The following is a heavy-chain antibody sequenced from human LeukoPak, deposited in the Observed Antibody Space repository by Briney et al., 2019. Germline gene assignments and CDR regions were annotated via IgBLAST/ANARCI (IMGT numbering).Heavy chain of an antibody. V-gene: IGHV4-34*01. D-gene: IGHD5-12*01. Sequence: PSETLSLTCAVYGGSFSGCYWSWIRQPPGKGLEWIGEINHSGSTNYNPSLKSRVTISVDTSKNQFSLKLSSVTAADTAVYYCARGGYSGYDFLSVAFDIWGQGTMVTVSS. CDR3: ARGGYSGYDFLSVAFDI. J-gene: IGHJ3*02. CDR1: GGSFSGCY. CDR2: INHSGST.